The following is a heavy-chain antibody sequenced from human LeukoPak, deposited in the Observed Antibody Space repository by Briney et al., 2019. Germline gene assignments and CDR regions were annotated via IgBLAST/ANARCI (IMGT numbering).Heavy chain of an antibody. D-gene: IGHD6-19*01. CDR2: ISAYNGNT. CDR1: GYTFTSYG. V-gene: IGHV1-18*01. CDR3: ARDIAVAGLYYYYGMDV. J-gene: IGHJ6*02. Sequence: ASVKVSCKASGYTFTSYGISWVRQAPGQGLEWMGWISAYNGNTNYAQKLQGRATMTTDTSTSTAYMELRSLRSDDTAVYYCARDIAVAGLYYYYGMDVWGQGTTVTVSS.